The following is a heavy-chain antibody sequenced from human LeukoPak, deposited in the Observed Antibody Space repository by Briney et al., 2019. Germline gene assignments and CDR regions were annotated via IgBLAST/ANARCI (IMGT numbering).Heavy chain of an antibody. CDR2: ISAYNGNT. Sequence: ASVKVSCKASGYTFTSYGISWVRQAPGQGLEWMGWISAYNGNTNYAQKLQGRATMTTDTSTSTAYMELRSLRSDDTAVYYCAREVYSSGWSYYYYYGMDVWGQGTTVTVSS. CDR3: AREVYSSGWSYYYYYGMDV. J-gene: IGHJ6*02. V-gene: IGHV1-18*01. CDR1: GYTFTSYG. D-gene: IGHD6-19*01.